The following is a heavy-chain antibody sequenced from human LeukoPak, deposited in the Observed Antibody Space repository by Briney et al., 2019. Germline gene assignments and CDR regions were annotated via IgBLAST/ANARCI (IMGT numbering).Heavy chain of an antibody. CDR3: ARAASIAARRRGYYFDY. Sequence: GASVKVSCKASGGTFSSYAISWVRQAPGQGLEWMGGIIPIFGTANYAQKFQGRVTITRNTSISTAYMELSSLRSEDTAVYYCARAASIAARRRGYYFDYWGQGTLVTVSS. D-gene: IGHD6-6*01. CDR2: IIPIFGTA. J-gene: IGHJ4*02. V-gene: IGHV1-69*05. CDR1: GGTFSSYA.